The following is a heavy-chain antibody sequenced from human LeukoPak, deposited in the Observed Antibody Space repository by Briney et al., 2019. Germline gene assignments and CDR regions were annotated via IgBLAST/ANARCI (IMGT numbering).Heavy chain of an antibody. CDR1: GGSMNTYY. J-gene: IGHJ5*02. D-gene: IGHD4-17*01. CDR2: IYYSGST. CDR3: AREYGDYFGWFDP. V-gene: IGHV4-59*01. Sequence: PSETLSLTCAVSGGSMNTYYWSWIRQPPGKGLEWIGYIYYSGSTNYNPSLKSRVTISINTSKNQFSLKLSSVTAADTAVYYCAREYGDYFGWFDPWDQGTLVTVSS.